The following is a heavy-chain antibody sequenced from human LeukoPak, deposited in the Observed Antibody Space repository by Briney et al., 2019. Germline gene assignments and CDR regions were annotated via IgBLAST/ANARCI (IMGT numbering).Heavy chain of an antibody. J-gene: IGHJ6*04. CDR2: ISSSGSTI. Sequence: PGGSLRLSCAASGFIFSSYEMNWVRQAPGKGLEWVSYISSSGSTIYYADSVKGRFTISRDNAKNSLDLQMNSLRAEDTAVYYCAELGITMIGGVWGKGTTVTISS. V-gene: IGHV3-48*03. CDR3: AELGITMIGGV. D-gene: IGHD3-10*02. CDR1: GFIFSSYE.